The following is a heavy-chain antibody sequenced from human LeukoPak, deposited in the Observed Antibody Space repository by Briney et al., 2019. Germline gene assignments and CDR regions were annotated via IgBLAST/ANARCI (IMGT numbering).Heavy chain of an antibody. V-gene: IGHV4-39*07. J-gene: IGHJ4*02. CDR3: ARALSGSTTVDY. Sequence: SETLSLTCTVSGGSISGSSYYWGWIRQPPGKGLEWIGSIYYSGSTYYNPSLKSRVTISVDTSKNQFSLKLSSVTAADTAVYYCARALSGSTTVDYWGQGTLVTVSS. D-gene: IGHD1-26*01. CDR2: IYYSGST. CDR1: GGSISGSSYY.